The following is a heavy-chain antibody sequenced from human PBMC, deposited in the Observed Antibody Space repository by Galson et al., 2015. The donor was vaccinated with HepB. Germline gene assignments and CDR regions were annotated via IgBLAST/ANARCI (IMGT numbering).Heavy chain of an antibody. V-gene: IGHV3-9*01. CDR3: AKDIEGRGSWYNGDAFDI. CDR2: ISWNSGSI. CDR1: RFTFDDYA. Sequence: SLRLSCAGSRFTFDDYAMHWVRQAPGEGLEWVSGISWNSGSIDYADSVKGRFTISRDNAKNSLYLQMNSLRAEDTALDYCAKDIEGRGSWYNGDAFDIWGQGTMVTVSS. J-gene: IGHJ3*02. D-gene: IGHD6-13*01.